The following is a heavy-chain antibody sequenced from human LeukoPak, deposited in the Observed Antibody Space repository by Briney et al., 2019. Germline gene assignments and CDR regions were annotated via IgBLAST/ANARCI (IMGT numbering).Heavy chain of an antibody. CDR1: GFTFSSYD. D-gene: IGHD7-27*01. J-gene: IGHJ4*02. CDR3: ARDSPETGASLDY. CDR2: IGTAGDT. Sequence: GGSLRLSCAASGFTFSSYDMHWVRQATGKGLEWVSAIGTAGDTYYPGSVKGRFTISRDNAKNSLYLQMNSLRAEDTAVYYCARDSPETGASLDYWGQGTLVTVSS. V-gene: IGHV3-13*01.